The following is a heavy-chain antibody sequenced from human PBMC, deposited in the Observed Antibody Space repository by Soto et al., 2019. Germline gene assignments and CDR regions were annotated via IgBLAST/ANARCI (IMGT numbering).Heavy chain of an antibody. CDR2: INPNSGGT. V-gene: IGHV1-2*04. CDR3: ARGDGTTTVEYGMDV. J-gene: IGHJ6*02. Sequence: GASVKVSCKASGYTFTGYYMHWVRRAPGQGLEWMGWINPNSGGTNYAQKFQGWVTMTRDTSISTAYMEPSRLRSDDTAVYYCARGDGTTTVEYGMDVWGQGTTVTVSS. CDR1: GYTFTGYY. D-gene: IGHD4-17*01.